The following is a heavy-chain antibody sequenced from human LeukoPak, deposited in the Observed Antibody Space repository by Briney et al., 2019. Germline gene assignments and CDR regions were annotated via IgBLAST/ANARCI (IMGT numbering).Heavy chain of an antibody. CDR2: ISDYNGHR. V-gene: IGHV1-18*01. D-gene: IGHD3-10*01. CDR3: ARDRYGTGSYDY. J-gene: IGHJ4*02. CDR1: GYTFTGYG. Sequence: ASVKVSCKAYGYTFTGYGISWVRQAPGQGLEWMGWISDYNGHRNFAQKLQDRVTMTTDTSTNTAYRELRSLISDDTAFYYCARDRYGTGSYDYWGQGTLVAVSS.